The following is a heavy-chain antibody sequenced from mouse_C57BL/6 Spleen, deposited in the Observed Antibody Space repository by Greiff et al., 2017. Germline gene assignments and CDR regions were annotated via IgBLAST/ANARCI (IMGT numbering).Heavy chain of an antibody. CDR1: GYTFTDYY. Sequence: VQLQQSGPELVKPGASVKISCKASGYTFTDYYMNWVKQSHGKSLEWIGDINPNNGGTSYNQKFKGKATLTVDKSSSTAYMELRSLTSEDSAVYYCARVGYYGRWFADWGQGTLVTVSA. J-gene: IGHJ3*01. V-gene: IGHV1-26*01. D-gene: IGHD1-2*01. CDR3: ARVGYYGRWFAD. CDR2: INPNNGGT.